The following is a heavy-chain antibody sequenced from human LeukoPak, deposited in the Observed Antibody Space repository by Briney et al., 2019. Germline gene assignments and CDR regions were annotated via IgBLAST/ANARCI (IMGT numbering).Heavy chain of an antibody. Sequence: GGCLRLSCAASGFTFSDYFMNWVRQAPGKGLEWVSYMSSSGSYTNYADSVKGRFTISRDTAKKSLSLQMNSLRAEDTAVYYCARVKGSGWDFDYWGQGTLVTVSS. V-gene: IGHV3-11*06. CDR3: ARVKGSGWDFDY. D-gene: IGHD6-19*01. CDR1: GFTFSDYF. CDR2: MSSSGSYT. J-gene: IGHJ4*02.